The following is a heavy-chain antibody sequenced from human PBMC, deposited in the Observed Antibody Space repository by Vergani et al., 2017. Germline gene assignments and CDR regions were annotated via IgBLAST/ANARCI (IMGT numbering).Heavy chain of an antibody. D-gene: IGHD3-10*01. CDR1: GGSFSGYY. CDR2: INHSGST. V-gene: IGHV4-34*01. CDR3: ARGVXMVRGTQREAYVDY. J-gene: IGHJ4*02. Sequence: QVQLQQWGAGLLKPSETLALTCAVYGGSFSGYYWSWIRQPPGKGLEWVGEINHSGSTNYNPSLKSRVTISVDTSKNQFSLKLSAVTAADTAVYYCARGVXMVRGTQREAYVDYWGQGTLVTVSS.